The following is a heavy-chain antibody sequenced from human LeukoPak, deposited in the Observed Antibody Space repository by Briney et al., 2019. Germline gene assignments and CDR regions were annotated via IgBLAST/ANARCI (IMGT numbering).Heavy chain of an antibody. CDR2: ISGSGGST. D-gene: IGHD5-12*01. CDR1: GFTFSNYA. CDR3: AKQRGYSGYETFDY. J-gene: IGHJ4*02. V-gene: IGHV3-23*01. Sequence: GGSLRRPCAASGFTFSNYAMSWVRQAPGKGLEWVSGISGSGGSTVYADSVKGRFTISRDNSKNTLYLQMNSLRAEDTAVYYCAKQRGYSGYETFDYWGQRTLVSVSS.